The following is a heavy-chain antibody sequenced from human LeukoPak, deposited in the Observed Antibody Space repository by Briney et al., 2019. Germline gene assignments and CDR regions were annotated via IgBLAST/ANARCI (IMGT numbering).Heavy chain of an antibody. CDR3: ARGPLPQYQLRSLYYFDY. Sequence: ASVKVSCKASGGTFSSYAISWVRQAPGQGLEWMGGIIPIFGTVNYAQKFQGRVTITTDESTSTAYMELSSLRSEDTAVYYCARGPLPQYQLRSLYYFDYWGQGTLVTVSS. CDR1: GGTFSSYA. D-gene: IGHD2-2*01. V-gene: IGHV1-69*05. J-gene: IGHJ4*02. CDR2: IIPIFGTV.